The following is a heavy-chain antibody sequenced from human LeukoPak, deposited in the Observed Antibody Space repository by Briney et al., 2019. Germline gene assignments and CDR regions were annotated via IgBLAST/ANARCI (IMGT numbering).Heavy chain of an antibody. D-gene: IGHD3-10*01. Sequence: GASVKVSCKASGYTFTSYDINWVRQATGQGLEWMGWMNANSGNTGYAQKFQGRVTMTRNTSISTAYIELSSLRSEDTDVYYCAKSELTYYYGSGSYPYYFDYWGQGTLVTVSS. CDR2: MNANSGNT. V-gene: IGHV1-8*01. J-gene: IGHJ4*02. CDR3: AKSELTYYYGSGSYPYYFDY. CDR1: GYTFTSYD.